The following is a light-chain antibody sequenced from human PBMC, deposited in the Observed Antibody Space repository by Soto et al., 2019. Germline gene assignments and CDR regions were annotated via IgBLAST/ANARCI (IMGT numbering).Light chain of an antibody. CDR1: SSDVGSNNY. CDR3: SSYTPTNTVV. Sequence: QSVLTQPASVSGSPGQSITISCTGTSSDVGSNNYVSWYRQHPGKAPTLMIYEVNNRPSGVSNRFSGSKSGDTASLTISWLQAEGEADYYCSSYTPTNTVVFGGGTKLTVL. CDR2: EVN. J-gene: IGLJ2*01. V-gene: IGLV2-14*01.